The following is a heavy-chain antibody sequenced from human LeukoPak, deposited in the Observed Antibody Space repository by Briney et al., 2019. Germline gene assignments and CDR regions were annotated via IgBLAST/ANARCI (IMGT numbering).Heavy chain of an antibody. D-gene: IGHD3-3*01. J-gene: IGHJ3*02. CDR3: AREYDFWSGYLFAFDI. V-gene: IGHV4-59*12. CDR1: GGSIRSYH. Sequence: SETLSLTCTVSGGSIRSYHWSWIRQPPGKRLEWIGYIYYSGSTYYNPSLKSRVTISVDTSKNQFSLKLSSVTAADTAVYYCAREYDFWSGYLFAFDIWGQGTMVTVSS. CDR2: IYYSGST.